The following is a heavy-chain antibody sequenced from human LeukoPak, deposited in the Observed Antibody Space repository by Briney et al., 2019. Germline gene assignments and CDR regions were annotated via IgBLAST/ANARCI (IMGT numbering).Heavy chain of an antibody. V-gene: IGHV1-46*01. D-gene: IGHD1-26*01. Sequence: ASVKVSCKASGYTFTNYHMNWVRQAPGQGLEWMGIINPSGGSTTNAQKFQGRVIMTRDMSTSTVYMELSSLRSEDTAVYFCARIVGAFGGGPDNWFDPWGQGTLVTVSS. CDR2: INPSGGST. J-gene: IGHJ5*02. CDR3: ARIVGAFGGGPDNWFDP. CDR1: GYTFTNYH.